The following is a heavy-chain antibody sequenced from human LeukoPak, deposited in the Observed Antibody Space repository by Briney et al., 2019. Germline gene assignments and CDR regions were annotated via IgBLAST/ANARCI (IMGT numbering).Heavy chain of an antibody. D-gene: IGHD3-22*01. Sequence: PGGSLRLSCAASGFTFSSYNMNWVRQAPGKGLEWVSSISSTSSYIYYADSVKGRFTISRDNAKNSLYLQTNSLRAEDTAVYYCARVHYYDSSGYSHWGQGTLVTVSS. V-gene: IGHV3-21*01. CDR2: ISSTSSYI. CDR3: ARVHYYDSSGYSH. CDR1: GFTFSSYN. J-gene: IGHJ4*02.